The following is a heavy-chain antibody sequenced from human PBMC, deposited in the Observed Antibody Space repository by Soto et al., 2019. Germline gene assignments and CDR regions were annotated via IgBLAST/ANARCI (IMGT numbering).Heavy chain of an antibody. CDR1: GFTCSSYT. V-gene: IGHV3-30-3*01. D-gene: IGHD6-19*01. Sequence: QVQLVESGGGGVQPGRSLRLSCAASGFTCSSYTMHWVRQAPGKGLEWVAVISYDENNKYYADSVKGRFTISRDNSKNTLYLQMNSLRGEDTAVYYCARDPYSSGWLDYWGQGTLVTGSS. CDR2: ISYDENNK. J-gene: IGHJ4*02. CDR3: ARDPYSSGWLDY.